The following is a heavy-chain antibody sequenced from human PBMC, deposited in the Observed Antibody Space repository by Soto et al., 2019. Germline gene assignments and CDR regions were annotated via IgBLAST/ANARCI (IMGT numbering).Heavy chain of an antibody. J-gene: IGHJ6*02. Sequence: GSLRLSCAASGFTFSSYAMSWVRQAPGKGLEWVSAISGSGGSTYYADSVKGRFTISRDNSKNTLYLQMNSLRAEDTAVYYCSKDLVPRTYGDLRNYYYYGMDVWGQGTTVTVSS. CDR1: GFTFSSYA. V-gene: IGHV3-23*01. CDR3: SKDLVPRTYGDLRNYYYYGMDV. CDR2: ISGSGGST. D-gene: IGHD4-17*01.